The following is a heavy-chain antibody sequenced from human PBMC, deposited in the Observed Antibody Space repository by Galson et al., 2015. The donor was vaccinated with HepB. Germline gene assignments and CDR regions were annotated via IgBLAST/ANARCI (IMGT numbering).Heavy chain of an antibody. J-gene: IGHJ6*02. V-gene: IGHV3-9*01. CDR2: ISWNSGSI. D-gene: IGHD1-14*01. Sequence: SLRLSCAASGFTFDDYAMHWVRQAPGKGLEWVSGISWNSGSIGYADSVKGRFTISRDNAKNSLCLQMNSLRAEDTALYYCAKDRGPCRYRTPYFYGMVVWGQGTTVTVSS. CDR3: AKDRGPCRYRTPYFYGMVV. CDR1: GFTFDDYA.